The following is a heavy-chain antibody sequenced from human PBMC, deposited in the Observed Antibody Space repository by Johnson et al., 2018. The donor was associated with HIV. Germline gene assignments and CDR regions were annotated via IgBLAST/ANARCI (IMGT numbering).Heavy chain of an antibody. CDR3: ALSYSLDAFDI. Sequence: EVQLVESGGGLVQPGRSLRLSCEASGFTFDDYAMHWVRQAPGKGLEWVGRTRNKANSYTTEYAASVKGRFTISRDDSKNSLYLQMNSLKTEDTAVYYCALSYSLDAFDIWGQGTMVTVSS. J-gene: IGHJ3*02. CDR1: GFTFDDYA. CDR2: TRNKANSYTT. D-gene: IGHD2-21*01. V-gene: IGHV3-72*01.